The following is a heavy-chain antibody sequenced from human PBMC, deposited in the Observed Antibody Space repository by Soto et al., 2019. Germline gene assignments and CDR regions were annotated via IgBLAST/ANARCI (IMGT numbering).Heavy chain of an antibody. CDR3: ARGGYYITFFDY. D-gene: IGHD3-3*01. CDR1: GGSISSYY. J-gene: IGHJ4*02. Sequence: SETLSLTCTVSGGSISSYYWSWIRQPPGKGLEWIGYIYYSGSTNYNPSLKSRVTISVDTSKNQFSLKLSSVTAADTAVYYCARGGYYITFFDYWGQGTLVTVSS. V-gene: IGHV4-59*01. CDR2: IYYSGST.